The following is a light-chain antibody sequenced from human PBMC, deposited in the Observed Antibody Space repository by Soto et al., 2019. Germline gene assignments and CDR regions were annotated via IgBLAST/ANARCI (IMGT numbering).Light chain of an antibody. J-gene: IGKJ1*01. CDR3: QQYGSSPRT. Sequence: EIVLTQSPGTQSLSPGERATLSCRASQSVSNNYLAWYQQKLGQAPRLLISGASSRATGIPDRFSGSGSGTDFTLTISRLEPEDFAVYYCQQYGSSPRTFGQGTKVEIK. CDR2: GAS. CDR1: QSVSNNY. V-gene: IGKV3-20*01.